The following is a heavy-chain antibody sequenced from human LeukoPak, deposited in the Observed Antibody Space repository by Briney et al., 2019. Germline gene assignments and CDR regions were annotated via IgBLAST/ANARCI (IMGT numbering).Heavy chain of an antibody. D-gene: IGHD3-22*01. CDR1: GFNVSSNY. CDR3: AKGGSGYFLDL. V-gene: IGHV3-53*01. Sequence: GGSLRLSCAASGFNVSSNYMSWVRQAPGKGLEGVSVIFSGGSTYYVDSVKGRFTISRDNSKNTLFLQMNSLRAEDTALYYCAKGGSGYFLDLWGQGTLVTVSS. CDR2: IFSGGST. J-gene: IGHJ5*02.